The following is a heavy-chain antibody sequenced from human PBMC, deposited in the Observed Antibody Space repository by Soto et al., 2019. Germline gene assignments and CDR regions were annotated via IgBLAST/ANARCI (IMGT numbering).Heavy chain of an antibody. J-gene: IGHJ6*02. V-gene: IGHV1-18*01. D-gene: IGHD6-13*01. CDR1: GYTLTSYG. Sequence: QAQLVQSGTEVKKPGASVKVSCKASGYTLTSYGISWVRQAPGQGLEWMGWISTYNGHTNYAQKVQGRVTMTTDTSTSTAYVELRSLRSADTAVYYCAREWQQLGQGDYYYYGMDVWGQGTTVTVSS. CDR2: ISTYNGHT. CDR3: AREWQQLGQGDYYYYGMDV.